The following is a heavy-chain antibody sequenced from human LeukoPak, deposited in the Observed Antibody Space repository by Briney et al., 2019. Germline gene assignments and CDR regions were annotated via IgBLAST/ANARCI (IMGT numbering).Heavy chain of an antibody. V-gene: IGHV4-39*01. CDR3: ARGEPFDP. Sequence: SETLSLTCTVSGGSISSSSYYWGWIRQPPGKGLEWIGSIYYSGSTYYDPSLMSRVTISVDTSKNQFSLKLSSVTAADTAVYYCARGEPFDPWGQGTLVTVSS. CDR2: IYYSGST. CDR1: GGSISSSSYY. D-gene: IGHD1-14*01. J-gene: IGHJ5*02.